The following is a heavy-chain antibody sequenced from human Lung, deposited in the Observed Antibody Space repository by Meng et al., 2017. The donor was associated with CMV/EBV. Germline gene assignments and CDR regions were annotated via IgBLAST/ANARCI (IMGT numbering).Heavy chain of an antibody. J-gene: IGHJ6*02. Sequence: ASVKVSCKASGYSFRTFGISWVRKAPGQGLEWMGWISAYNGNTTYTQKLQGRVTMTRDTSTRTVYMELRSLRSDDTAVYYCARDRVLRGVNGLDVWGQGITVTVSS. D-gene: IGHD3-10*01. CDR3: ARDRVLRGVNGLDV. V-gene: IGHV1-18*01. CDR1: GYSFRTFG. CDR2: ISAYNGNT.